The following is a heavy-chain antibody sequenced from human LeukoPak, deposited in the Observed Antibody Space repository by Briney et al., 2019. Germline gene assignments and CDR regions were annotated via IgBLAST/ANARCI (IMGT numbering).Heavy chain of an antibody. V-gene: IGHV4-39*01. CDR3: ARHGFGESPSYYYYGLDV. CDR2: MYYSGTT. J-gene: IGHJ6*02. Sequence: EASETLSLTCTVSGGSISSSNYYWGWIRQPPGKGLEWIGSMYYSGTTYYNASLKSRVTISVDTSKTQISLKLSSVTAADTAIYYCARHGFGESPSYYYYGLDVWGQGTTVTVSS. CDR1: GGSISSSNYY. D-gene: IGHD3-10*01.